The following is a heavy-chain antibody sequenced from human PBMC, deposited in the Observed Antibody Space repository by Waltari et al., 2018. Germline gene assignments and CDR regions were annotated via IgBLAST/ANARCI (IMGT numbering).Heavy chain of an antibody. D-gene: IGHD6-19*01. CDR3: ARDLSVRVAGTPFDY. J-gene: IGHJ4*02. CDR1: GGTFSSYP. Sequence: QVQLVHSGAEVKKPGSSVKVSCKASGGTFSSYPIRWLRPAPGQGLEWMGRIIPIFGTANYAQKFQGRVTITADKSTSTAYMELSSLRSEDTAVYYCARDLSVRVAGTPFDYWGQGTLVTVSS. V-gene: IGHV1-69*08. CDR2: IIPIFGTA.